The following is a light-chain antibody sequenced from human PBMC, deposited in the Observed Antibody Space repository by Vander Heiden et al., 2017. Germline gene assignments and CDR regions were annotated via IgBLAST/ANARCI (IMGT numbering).Light chain of an antibody. J-gene: IGKJ2*01. Sequence: DIQMTQSPSSLSASVGDSVTITCRASQYINTYLNWYQQSPGKAPRSLIYAASKLQSGVPSRFSGSGSGTDFTLTISSLQPEDFAIYYCQQSYSTVPTFGQGTKIQIK. CDR3: QQSYSTVPT. CDR1: QYINTY. CDR2: AAS. V-gene: IGKV1-39*01.